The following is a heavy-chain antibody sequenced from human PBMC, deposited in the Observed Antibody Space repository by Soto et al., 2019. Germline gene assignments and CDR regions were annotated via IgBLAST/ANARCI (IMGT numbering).Heavy chain of an antibody. CDR1: GGFVSSGSYY. D-gene: IGHD1-1*01. CDR3: ARVERGTATTVVDAFEI. J-gene: IGHJ3*02. V-gene: IGHV4-34*01. CDR2: MSHSGGT. Sequence: QVQLQQWGAGLLKPSETLSLTCAVYGGFVSSGSYYWSWIRQPPGKGLEWIGEMSHSGGTHFNPSLKSRVTISVVTSKNQFSLKMSSVTAADTALYYCARVERGTATTVVDAFEIWGPGTMVTVSS.